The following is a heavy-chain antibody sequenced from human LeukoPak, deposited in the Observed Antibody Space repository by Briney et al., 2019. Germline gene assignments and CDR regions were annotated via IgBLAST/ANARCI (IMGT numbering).Heavy chain of an antibody. V-gene: IGHV3-7*03. CDR3: ARGGGLDV. CDR1: GFTVSGDY. D-gene: IGHD3-16*01. Sequence: PGGSLRLSCAASGFTVSGDYMSWARQAPGKGLEWVASINYNGNVNYYVDSVKGRFTISRDNAKNSLYLQMSNLRAEDTAVYFCARGGGLDVWGQGATVTVSS. J-gene: IGHJ6*02. CDR2: INYNGNVN.